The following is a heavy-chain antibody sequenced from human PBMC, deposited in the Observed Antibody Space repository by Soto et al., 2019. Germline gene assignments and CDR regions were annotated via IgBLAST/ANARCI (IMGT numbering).Heavy chain of an antibody. Sequence: ASVKVSCKDSGGLFSSFAISWVRQAPGQGLEWMGGIIPVFGTTNYAQKFQGRVTITADESTNTAYMELSSLTSDDTAMYYCARGGGPYVWFNEFWGQGTQVTVSS. CDR1: GGLFSSFA. V-gene: IGHV1-69*13. CDR3: ARGGGPYVWFNEF. D-gene: IGHD3-16*01. CDR2: IIPVFGTT. J-gene: IGHJ4*02.